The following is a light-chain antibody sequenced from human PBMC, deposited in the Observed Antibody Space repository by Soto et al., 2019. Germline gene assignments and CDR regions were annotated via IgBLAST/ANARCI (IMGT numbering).Light chain of an antibody. Sequence: QSALTQPASVSGSPGQSITISCTGTSSDVGSYNLVSWYQQHPGKAPKLMIYEGSKRPSGVSNRFSGSKSGNTASLTISGLQAEDEADYYCCSYAGSSPTHVFGTGTKLTVL. V-gene: IGLV2-23*01. J-gene: IGLJ1*01. CDR2: EGS. CDR1: SSDVGSYNL. CDR3: CSYAGSSPTHV.